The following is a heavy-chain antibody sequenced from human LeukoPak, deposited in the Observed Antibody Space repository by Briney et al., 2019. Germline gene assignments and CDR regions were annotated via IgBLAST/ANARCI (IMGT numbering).Heavy chain of an antibody. Sequence: SVKVSCKASGGTFSSYAICWVRQAPGQGLEWMGGIIPIFGTANYAQKFQGRVTITADESTSTAYMELSSLRSEDTAVYYCASVVGYSYGFDYWGQGTLVTVSS. CDR3: ASVVGYSYGFDY. CDR1: GGTFSSYA. J-gene: IGHJ4*02. V-gene: IGHV1-69*13. D-gene: IGHD5-18*01. CDR2: IIPIFGTA.